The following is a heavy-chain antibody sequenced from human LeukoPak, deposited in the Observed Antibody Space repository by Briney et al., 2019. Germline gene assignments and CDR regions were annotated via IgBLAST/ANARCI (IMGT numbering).Heavy chain of an antibody. CDR2: IRYDGSTK. Sequence: GGSLRLSCAASGFIFSDYGMHWVRQAPGKGLEWVAFIRYDGSTKYYADSVKGRFTISRDNSKNTLYLQMNSLRAEDTAVYYCAKDFGGSYFAFDIWGQGTMVTVSS. J-gene: IGHJ3*02. D-gene: IGHD1-26*01. V-gene: IGHV3-30*02. CDR1: GFIFSDYG. CDR3: AKDFGGSYFAFDI.